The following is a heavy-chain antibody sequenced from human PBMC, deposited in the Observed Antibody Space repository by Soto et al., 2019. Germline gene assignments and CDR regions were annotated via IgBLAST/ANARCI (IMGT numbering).Heavy chain of an antibody. D-gene: IGHD3-22*01. CDR2: IYWDDDK. V-gene: IGHV2-5*02. Sequence: ASGPTLVNPTQTLTLTCTFSGFSLSTSGVGVGWIRQPPGKALEWLALIYWDDDKRYSPSLKSRLTITKDTSKNQVVLTMTNMDPVDTATYYCAHTPYYDSSGYPLYYFDYWGQGTLVTVSS. CDR1: GFSLSTSGVG. J-gene: IGHJ4*02. CDR3: AHTPYYDSSGYPLYYFDY.